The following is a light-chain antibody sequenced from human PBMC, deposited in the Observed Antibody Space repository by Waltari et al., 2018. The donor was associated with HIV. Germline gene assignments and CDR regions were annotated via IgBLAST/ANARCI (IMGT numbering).Light chain of an antibody. Sequence: HSVLTQPASMSGSLGQSITISCLGRSNDVGGFNYVSWYQQRPDKAPRLVIYDVSNRPSGVSGRFSGSKSGRAASLTISGLQPEDEADYYCCSYSSSGTVLFGGGTRLTVL. V-gene: IGLV2-14*03. CDR2: DVS. J-gene: IGLJ2*01. CDR3: CSYSSSGTVL. CDR1: SNDVGGFNY.